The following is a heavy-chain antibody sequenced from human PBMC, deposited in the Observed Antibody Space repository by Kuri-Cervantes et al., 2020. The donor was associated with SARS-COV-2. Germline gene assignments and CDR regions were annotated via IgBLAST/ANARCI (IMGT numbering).Heavy chain of an antibody. V-gene: IGHV1-18*04. CDR2: ISAYNGNT. CDR1: GYTFTGYY. J-gene: IGHJ5*02. Sequence: ASVKVSCKASGYTFTGYYMHWVRQAPGQGLEWMGWISAYNGNTNYAQKLQGRVTTTTDTSTSTAYMELRSLRSDDTAVYYCARERPESYCFDPWGQGTLVTVSS. CDR3: ARERPESYCFDP.